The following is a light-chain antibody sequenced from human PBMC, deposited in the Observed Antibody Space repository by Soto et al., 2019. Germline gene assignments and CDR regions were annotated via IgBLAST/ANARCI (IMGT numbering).Light chain of an antibody. J-gene: IGLJ3*02. Sequence: QSALTQPASVSGSPGQSITISCTGTSNDVGGYAYVSWYQQYPGKAPKLVISEVSNRPSGVPHRFSGSRSGNTASLTISGLQAEDEADYHCCSYTGNTTPVFGGGTKVTVL. CDR3: CSYTGNTTPV. CDR2: EVS. V-gene: IGLV2-14*01. CDR1: SNDVGGYAY.